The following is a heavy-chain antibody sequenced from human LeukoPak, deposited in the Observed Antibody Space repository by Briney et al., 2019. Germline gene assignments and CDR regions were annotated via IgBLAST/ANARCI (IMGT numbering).Heavy chain of an antibody. D-gene: IGHD3-3*01. Sequence: ASVKVSCKASGYTFTGYYMHWVRQAPGQGLEWMGWINPNSGGTNYAQKFQGRVTMTRDTSISTAYMELSRLRSDDTAVYYCARGVADFWSAFYYYYYMDVWGKGTTVTVSS. CDR1: GYTFTGYY. J-gene: IGHJ6*03. CDR2: INPNSGGT. V-gene: IGHV1-2*02. CDR3: ARGVADFWSAFYYYYYMDV.